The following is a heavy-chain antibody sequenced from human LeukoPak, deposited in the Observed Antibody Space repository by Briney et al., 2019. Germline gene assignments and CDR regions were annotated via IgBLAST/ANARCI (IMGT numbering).Heavy chain of an antibody. CDR1: GLTLSSYA. D-gene: IGHD5-18*01. V-gene: IGHV3-23*01. Sequence: PGGSLRLSCAASGLTLSSYAMSWVRQPPGKGREWVSAISASGGNTYYTDSVKGRFTLSRDNYKHTLYLQMNSLRAEDTAVYYCAKEGYSYGYSYYYYYMDVWGKGTTVTVSS. CDR3: AKEGYSYGYSYYYYYMDV. J-gene: IGHJ6*03. CDR2: ISASGGNT.